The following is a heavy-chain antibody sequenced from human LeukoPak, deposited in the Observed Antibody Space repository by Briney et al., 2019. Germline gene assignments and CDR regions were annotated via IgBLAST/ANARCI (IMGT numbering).Heavy chain of an antibody. J-gene: IGHJ5*02. CDR2: INHSGST. CDR1: GGSFSGYY. Sequence: SETLSLTCAVYGGSFSGYYWSWIRQPPGKGLEWIGEINHSGSTNYNPSLKSRVTISVDTSKNQFSLKLSSVTAADTAVYYCARRGWPPGWFDPWGQGTLVTASS. V-gene: IGHV4-34*01. CDR3: ARRGWPPGWFDP. D-gene: IGHD1-26*01.